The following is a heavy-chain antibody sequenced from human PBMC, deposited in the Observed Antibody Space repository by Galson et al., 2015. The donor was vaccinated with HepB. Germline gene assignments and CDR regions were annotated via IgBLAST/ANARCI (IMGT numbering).Heavy chain of an antibody. CDR1: GYTLTELS. J-gene: IGHJ4*02. Sequence: SVKVSCKVSGYTLTELSMHWVRQAPGKGLEWMGGFDPEDGETIYAQKFQGRVTMTEDTSTDTAYMELSSLRSEDTAVYYCATRGVVAAAFDYWGQGTLVTVSS. CDR2: FDPEDGET. D-gene: IGHD2-15*01. V-gene: IGHV1-24*01. CDR3: ATRGVVAAAFDY.